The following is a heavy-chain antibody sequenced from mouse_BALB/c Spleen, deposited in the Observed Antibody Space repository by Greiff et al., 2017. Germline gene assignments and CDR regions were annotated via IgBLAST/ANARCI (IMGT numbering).Heavy chain of an antibody. CDR1: GFAFTSYC. V-gene: IGHV4-1*02. CDR2: INPDSSTT. CDR3: SRPGLWLRQGYFDY. D-gene: IGHD2-2*01. J-gene: IGHJ2*01. Sequence: EVQLMESGAGLVQPGGSLKLSCTASGFAFTSYCMSWVRQAPGKGLEWIGEINPDSSTTNYTPSLKYKFIISRDNAKKTMYLHMSKVRSEDTALYDCSRPGLWLRQGYFDYWGQGTTLTVSS.